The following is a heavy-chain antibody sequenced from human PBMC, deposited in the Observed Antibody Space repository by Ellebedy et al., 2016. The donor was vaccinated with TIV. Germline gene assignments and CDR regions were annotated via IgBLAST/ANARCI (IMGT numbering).Heavy chain of an antibody. J-gene: IGHJ4*02. D-gene: IGHD1-1*01. CDR3: ARPSDWNDGYFHY. Sequence: KVSCKASGYTFTNYWIGWVRQMPGKGLEWMGIIYPTDSDTRYSPSFQGQVTISADKSISTAYLQWNSLKASETAMFYCARPSDWNDGYFHYWGQGTLVTVSS. CDR1: GYTFTNYW. V-gene: IGHV5-51*01. CDR2: IYPTDSDT.